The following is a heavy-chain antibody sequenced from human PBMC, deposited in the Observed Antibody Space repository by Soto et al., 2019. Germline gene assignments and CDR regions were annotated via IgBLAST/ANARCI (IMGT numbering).Heavy chain of an antibody. CDR2: ISGSGGST. CDR3: AKGGSGWPEYFQH. CDR1: GFTFSSYA. V-gene: IGHV3-23*01. Sequence: EVQLLESGGGLVQPGGSLRLSCAASGFTFSSYAMSWVRQAPGKGLEWVSAISGSGGSTYYVDSVKGRFTISRDNSKNTLYLQMNSLRAEDTAVYYCAKGGSGWPEYFQHWGQGTLVTVSS. D-gene: IGHD6-19*01. J-gene: IGHJ1*01.